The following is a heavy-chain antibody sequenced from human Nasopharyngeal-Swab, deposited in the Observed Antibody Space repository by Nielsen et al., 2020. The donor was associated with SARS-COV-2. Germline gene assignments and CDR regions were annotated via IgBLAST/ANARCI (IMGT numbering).Heavy chain of an antibody. J-gene: IGHJ6*02. Sequence: RQAPEKALEWLAHIFSNDEKSYSTSLKSRLTISKDTSKSQVVLTMTNMDPVDAATYYCARIKRYSSSSGADYYYGMDVWGQGTTVTVSS. CDR2: IFSNDEK. V-gene: IGHV2-26*01. D-gene: IGHD6-6*01. CDR3: ARIKRYSSSSGADYYYGMDV.